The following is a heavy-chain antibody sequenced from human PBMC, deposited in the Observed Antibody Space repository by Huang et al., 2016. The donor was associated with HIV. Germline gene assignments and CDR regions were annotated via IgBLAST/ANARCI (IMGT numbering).Heavy chain of an antibody. CDR3: ARRNKALSDTRADHFDY. V-gene: IGHV5-51*03. J-gene: IGHJ4*02. CDR1: GYPFDTYW. D-gene: IGHD2-15*01. CDR2: MYPGDSDT. Sequence: EVQLVQSGAEVKKPGESLKISCKGYGYPFDTYWSAWVREMPGKGREWMGTMYPGDSDTSYSPSFQGQVTISVDKSISTAYLQWSSLRASDTAIYYCARRNKALSDTRADHFDYWGQGTLVTVSS.